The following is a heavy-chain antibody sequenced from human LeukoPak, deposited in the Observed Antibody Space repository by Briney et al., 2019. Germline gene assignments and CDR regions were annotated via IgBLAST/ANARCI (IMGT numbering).Heavy chain of an antibody. CDR2: IYYTGST. CDR3: SSFDSSGSHALDM. V-gene: IGHV4-59*01. J-gene: IGHJ3*02. Sequence: PSETLSLTCTVSGGSISYYYWNWIRQPPGKGLEWIGYIYYTGSTNYNPSLKSRVTISVDTSKNQFSLRLSSVTAADTAVYYCSSFDSSGSHALDMWGQGTMVTVSS. CDR1: GGSISYYY. D-gene: IGHD3-22*01.